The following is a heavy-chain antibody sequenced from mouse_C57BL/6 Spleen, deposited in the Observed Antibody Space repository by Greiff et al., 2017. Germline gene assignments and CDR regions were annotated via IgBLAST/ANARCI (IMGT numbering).Heavy chain of an antibody. CDR3: AREGGYDGYPWYFDV. Sequence: ESGPGLVKPSQSLSLTCSVTGYSITSGYYWNWIRQFPGNKLEWMGYISYDGSNNYNPSLKNRISITRDTSKNQFFLKLNSVTTEDTATYYCAREGGYDGYPWYFDVWGTGTTVTVSS. V-gene: IGHV3-6*01. J-gene: IGHJ1*03. D-gene: IGHD2-3*01. CDR1: GYSITSGYY. CDR2: ISYDGSN.